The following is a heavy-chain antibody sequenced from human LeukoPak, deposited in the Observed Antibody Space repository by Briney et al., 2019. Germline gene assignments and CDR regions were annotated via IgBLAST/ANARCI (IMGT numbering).Heavy chain of an antibody. D-gene: IGHD3-22*01. V-gene: IGHV1-69*05. CDR2: IIPIFGTA. CDR3: ARAIVVVTGTPDY. Sequence: SVKVSCKASGGTFSSYAISWVRQAPGQGLEWMGGIIPIFGTANYAQKFQGRVTITTDESTSTAYMELRSLRSDDTAVYYCARAIVVVTGTPDYWGQGTLVTVSS. CDR1: GGTFSSYA. J-gene: IGHJ4*02.